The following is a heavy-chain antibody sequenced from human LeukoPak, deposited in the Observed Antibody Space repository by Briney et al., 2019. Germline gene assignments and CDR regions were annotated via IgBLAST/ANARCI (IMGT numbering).Heavy chain of an antibody. CDR2: IHYSGST. Sequence: PSETLSLTCTVSGGSISGYYWSWIRQPPGKGLEWIGYIHYSGSTNYNASPKSRVTISVDTSKNQFSLKLSSVTAADTAIYYCARLSRYGSGNYYPDYWGQGTLVTVSS. CDR3: ARLSRYGSGNYYPDY. CDR1: GGSISGYY. V-gene: IGHV4-59*08. J-gene: IGHJ4*02. D-gene: IGHD3-10*01.